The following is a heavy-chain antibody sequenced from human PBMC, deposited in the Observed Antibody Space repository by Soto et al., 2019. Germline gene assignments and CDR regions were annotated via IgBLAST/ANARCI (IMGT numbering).Heavy chain of an antibody. CDR1: GDSVSSTNTG. D-gene: IGHD1-1*01. CDR3: ARDNTNWYFDY. V-gene: IGHV6-1*01. CDR2: TYYRSRWYT. Sequence: SQTLSLTCAISGDSVSSTNTGWNWIRQSPSRGLEWLGRTYYRSRWYTDYAVSVKSRVTISPDTSKNQFSLQLTSVTPEDAAVYYCARDNTNWYFDYWGQGTLVTV. J-gene: IGHJ4*02.